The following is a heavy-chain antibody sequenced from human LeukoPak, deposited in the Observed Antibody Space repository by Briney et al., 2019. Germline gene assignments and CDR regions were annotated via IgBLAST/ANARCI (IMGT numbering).Heavy chain of an antibody. CDR2: INPNSGGT. CDR1: GYTFFNYG. J-gene: IGHJ4*02. V-gene: IGHV1-2*02. D-gene: IGHD4-17*01. CDR3: ASGDPSIDY. Sequence: GASVKVSCKTSGYTFFNYGINWVRQAPGQGLEWMGWINPNSGGTNYAQKFQGRVTMTRDTSISTAYMELSRLRSDDTAVYYCASGDPSIDYWGQGTLVTVSS.